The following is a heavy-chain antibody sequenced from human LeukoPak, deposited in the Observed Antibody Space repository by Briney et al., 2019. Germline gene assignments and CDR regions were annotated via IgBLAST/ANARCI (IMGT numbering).Heavy chain of an antibody. Sequence: ASVKVSCKASGYTFTSYAMNWVRQAPGQGLEWMGWINTNTGNPTYAQGFTGRFVFSLDTSVSTAYLQISSLKAEDTAVYYCARAGTRSYDYGDYLYKSEIYYFDYWGQGTLVTVSS. CDR1: GYTFTSYA. D-gene: IGHD4-17*01. J-gene: IGHJ4*02. CDR2: INTNTGNP. CDR3: ARAGTRSYDYGDYLYKSEIYYFDY. V-gene: IGHV7-4-1*02.